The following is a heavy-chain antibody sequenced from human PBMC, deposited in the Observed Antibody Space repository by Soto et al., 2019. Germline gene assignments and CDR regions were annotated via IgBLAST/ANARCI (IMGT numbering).Heavy chain of an antibody. CDR2: IYYSGST. J-gene: IGHJ4*02. CDR3: ATAATSSINLDF. V-gene: IGHV4-59*01. Sequence: PSETLSLTCTVSGVSISSFYWIWIRQPPGKGLEWIGYIYYSGSTNYNPSLKSRVTISVDTSKNQFSLKLSSVTAVDTAVYYCATAATSSINLDFWGQGTLVTVSS. D-gene: IGHD2-15*01. CDR1: GVSISSFY.